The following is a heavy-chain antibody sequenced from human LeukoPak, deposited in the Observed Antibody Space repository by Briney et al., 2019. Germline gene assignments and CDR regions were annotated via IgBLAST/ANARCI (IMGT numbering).Heavy chain of an antibody. CDR1: GFTFSSYS. CDR3: ASGQIKIAAAARDSWFDP. D-gene: IGHD6-13*01. V-gene: IGHV3-21*01. CDR2: ISSSSSYI. Sequence: PGGSLRLSCAASGFTFSSYSMNWVRQAPGKGLEWVSSISSSSSYIYYADSVKGRFTISRDNAKNSLYLQMNSLRAEDTAVYYCASGQIKIAAAARDSWFDPWGQGTLVTVSS. J-gene: IGHJ5*02.